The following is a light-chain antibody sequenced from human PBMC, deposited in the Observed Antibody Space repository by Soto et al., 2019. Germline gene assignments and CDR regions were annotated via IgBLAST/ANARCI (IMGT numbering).Light chain of an antibody. CDR3: QQLDSYPFT. Sequence: EIVLTQSPGTLSLSPGERATLSCRASQSVSNNYLAWYQQKPGQAPRLLIYGASNRATGIPDRFSGSGSGTDFTLTISSLQPEDFATYYCQQLDSYPFTFGPGTKVDTK. V-gene: IGKV3-20*01. CDR1: QSVSNNY. J-gene: IGKJ3*01. CDR2: GAS.